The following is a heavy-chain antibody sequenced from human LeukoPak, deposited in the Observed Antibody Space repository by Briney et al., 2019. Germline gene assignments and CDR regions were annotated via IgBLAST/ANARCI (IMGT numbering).Heavy chain of an antibody. V-gene: IGHV3-53*01. J-gene: IGHJ3*02. CDR2: IYSAGST. CDR1: GFTVSSNY. D-gene: IGHD4-17*01. Sequence: GGSLRLSCAASGFTVSSNYMSGVRQAPGRGLEWVSVIYSAGSTYYADSVKGRFTISRDNSKNPLYLQMNSLRAEDTAVYYCARFYGDYAQAFDIWGQGTMVTVSS. CDR3: ARFYGDYAQAFDI.